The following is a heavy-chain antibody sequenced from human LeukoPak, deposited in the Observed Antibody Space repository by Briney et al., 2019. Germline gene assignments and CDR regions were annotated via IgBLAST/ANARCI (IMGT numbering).Heavy chain of an antibody. D-gene: IGHD2-15*01. V-gene: IGHV5-51*01. CDR1: GYSFASYW. Sequence: GESLKISCKGSGYSFASYWIGWVRQMPGKDLEWMGIIYPGDSDTRYSPSLQGQVTISVDKSTRTAYLQWSSLKASDTAMYYCARRDCSGGSCFYFDYWGQGTLVTVSS. CDR3: ARRDCSGGSCFYFDY. J-gene: IGHJ4*02. CDR2: IYPGDSDT.